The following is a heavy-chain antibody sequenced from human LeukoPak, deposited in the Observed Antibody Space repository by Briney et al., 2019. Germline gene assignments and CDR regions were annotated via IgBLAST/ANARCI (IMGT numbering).Heavy chain of an antibody. J-gene: IGHJ4*02. V-gene: IGHV3-23*01. CDR3: AKEQRWLVLGWADY. Sequence: GGSLRLSCEASGFTLSSYVMIWVRRAPGRGLQWVSVMSEDGRTYYADSVKGRFTISRDNSKNTLYLQMNSLRAEDTAVYYCAKEQRWLVLGWADYWGQGTLVTVSS. D-gene: IGHD6-19*01. CDR2: MSEDGRT. CDR1: GFTLSSYV.